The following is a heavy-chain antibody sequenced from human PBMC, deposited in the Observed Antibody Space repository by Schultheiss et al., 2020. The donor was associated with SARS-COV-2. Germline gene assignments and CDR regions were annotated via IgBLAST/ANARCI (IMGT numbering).Heavy chain of an antibody. D-gene: IGHD3-16*02. CDR3: AKDGVITFGGVIVISTWFDY. V-gene: IGHV3-23*01. CDR2: ISGSGDST. CDR1: GFTFSTYA. J-gene: IGHJ4*02. Sequence: GGSLRLSCAASGFTFSTYAMSWVRQAPGKGLEWVSAISGSGDSTYYADSVKGRFTISRDNSKNTLYLQMNSLRAEDTAVYYCAKDGVITFGGVIVISTWFDYWGQGTLVTVSS.